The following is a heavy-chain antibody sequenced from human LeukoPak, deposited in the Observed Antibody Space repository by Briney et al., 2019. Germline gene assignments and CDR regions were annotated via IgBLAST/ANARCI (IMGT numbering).Heavy chain of an antibody. J-gene: IGHJ5*02. CDR1: GYTFDDYA. V-gene: IGHV3-9*01. CDR3: AKDMGSRDCTNGVCYYSWFDP. CDR2: ISWNSGSI. Sequence: GGSLRLSCAASGYTFDDYAMHWVRQAPGKGLEWVSGISWNSGSIGYADSVKGRFTISRDNAKNSLYLQMNSLRAEDTALYYCAKDMGSRDCTNGVCYYSWFDPWGQGTLVTVSS. D-gene: IGHD2-8*01.